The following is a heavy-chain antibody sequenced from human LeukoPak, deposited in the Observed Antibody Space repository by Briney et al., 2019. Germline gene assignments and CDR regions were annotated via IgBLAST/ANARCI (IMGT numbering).Heavy chain of an antibody. CDR2: IYHSGST. CDR3: ARVWYCYGSGANGTIDY. V-gene: IGHV4-38-2*02. J-gene: IGHJ4*02. D-gene: IGHD3-10*01. Sequence: PSETLSLTCTVSGYSISSGYYWGWIRQPPGKGLEWIGSIYHSGSTYYNPSLKSRVTISVDTSKNQFSLKLSSVIAADTAVYYCARVWYCYGSGANGTIDYWGQGTLVTVSS. CDR1: GYSISSGYY.